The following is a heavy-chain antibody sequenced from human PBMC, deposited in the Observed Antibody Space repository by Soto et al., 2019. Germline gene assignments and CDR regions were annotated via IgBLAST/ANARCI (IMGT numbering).Heavy chain of an antibody. V-gene: IGHV4-30-4*01. CDR2: IYYSGST. CDR3: ARGNHYYHNGMDV. J-gene: IGHJ6*02. Sequence: SETVSLTCTVSGGSISSGDYYWSWIRQPPGKGLEWIGYIYYSGSTYYNPSLKSRVTISVDTSKNQFSLKLSSVTAADTAVYYCARGNHYYHNGMDVWGQGTTVTVSS. D-gene: IGHD3-22*01. CDR1: GGSISSGDYY.